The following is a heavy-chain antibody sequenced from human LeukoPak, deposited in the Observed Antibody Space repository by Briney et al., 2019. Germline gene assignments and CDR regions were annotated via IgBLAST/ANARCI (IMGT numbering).Heavy chain of an antibody. D-gene: IGHD1-1*01. Sequence: GESLKISCKGSGYSFTSYWIGWVRQMPGKVLEWMGIIYPGDSDTRYSPSFQGQVAISADKSISTAYLQWSSLKASDTAMYYCARPREELEMGAFDIWGQGTMVTVSS. V-gene: IGHV5-51*01. CDR3: ARPREELEMGAFDI. CDR1: GYSFTSYW. CDR2: IYPGDSDT. J-gene: IGHJ3*02.